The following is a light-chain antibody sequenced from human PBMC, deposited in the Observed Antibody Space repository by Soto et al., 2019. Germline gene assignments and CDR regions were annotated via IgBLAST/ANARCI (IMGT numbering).Light chain of an antibody. CDR2: DAS. J-gene: IGKJ5*01. Sequence: EIVLTQAPATLSLSPGDRATLSCRASQRISTFLVWYQQRPGQAPRLLIPDASNRANGSPGTFSGSGSWTDVTLTISSLEPADFSVYYCQQRINWPPITFGQGTRLEIK. CDR3: QQRINWPPIT. CDR1: QRISTF. V-gene: IGKV3-11*01.